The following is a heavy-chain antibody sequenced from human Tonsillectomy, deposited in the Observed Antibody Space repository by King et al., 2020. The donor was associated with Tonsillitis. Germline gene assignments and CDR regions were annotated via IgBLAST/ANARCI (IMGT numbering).Heavy chain of an antibody. CDR3: AKDLIDYYDSSGYLDY. Sequence: VQLVESGGGVVQPGRSLRLSCAASGFTFSTFDIHWVRQAPGXGLEWVAVISYDGSNKYYVDSVKGRFTISRDNSKNTLYLQMNSLRAEDTAVYFCAKDLIDYYDSSGYLDYWGQXXXVTVSS. CDR2: ISYDGSNK. CDR1: GFTFSTFD. J-gene: IGHJ4*02. V-gene: IGHV3-30*18. D-gene: IGHD3-22*01.